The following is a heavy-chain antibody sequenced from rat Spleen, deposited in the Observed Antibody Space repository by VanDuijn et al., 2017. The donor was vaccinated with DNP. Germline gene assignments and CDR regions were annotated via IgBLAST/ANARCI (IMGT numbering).Heavy chain of an antibody. CDR1: GYSITSNY. Sequence: EVQLQESGPGLVKPSQSLSLTCSVTGYSITSNYWAWIRKFPGNKMEWMGYISYSGSTGYSPSLKSRISITRDTSKRQFFLQLNSVTTEDTATYYCARGTTVVLSYWSFDFWGPGTMVTVSS. CDR2: ISYSGST. D-gene: IGHD1-1*01. V-gene: IGHV3-1*01. J-gene: IGHJ1*01. CDR3: ARGTTVVLSYWSFDF.